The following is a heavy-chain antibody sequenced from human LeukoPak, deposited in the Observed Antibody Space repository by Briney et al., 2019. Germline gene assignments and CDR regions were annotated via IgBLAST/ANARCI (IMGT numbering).Heavy chain of an antibody. CDR3: AKDRGTTGTTRGPVDY. J-gene: IGHJ4*02. V-gene: IGHV1-69*13. D-gene: IGHD1-1*01. Sequence: VASVKVSCKASGGTFSSYAISWVRQAPGQGLEWMGGIIPIFGTANYAQKFQGRVTITADESTSTAYMELSSLRAEDTAVYYCAKDRGTTGTTRGPVDYWGQGTLVTVSS. CDR2: IIPIFGTA. CDR1: GGTFSSYA.